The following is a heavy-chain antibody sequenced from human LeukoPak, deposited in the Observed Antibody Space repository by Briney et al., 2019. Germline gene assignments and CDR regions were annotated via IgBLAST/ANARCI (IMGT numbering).Heavy chain of an antibody. CDR3: ARDYCSSTSCLFDY. V-gene: IGHV1-2*06. J-gene: IGHJ4*02. CDR1: RYTFTGYH. CDR2: INPNSGDT. D-gene: IGHD2-2*01. Sequence: ASVTVSCTACRYTFTGYHMHWVRQAPGQGLESIGRINPNSGDTNYAQKFQGRVTMTRDTSISTAYMELSRLRSDDTAVYYCARDYCSSTSCLFDYWGQGTLVTVSS.